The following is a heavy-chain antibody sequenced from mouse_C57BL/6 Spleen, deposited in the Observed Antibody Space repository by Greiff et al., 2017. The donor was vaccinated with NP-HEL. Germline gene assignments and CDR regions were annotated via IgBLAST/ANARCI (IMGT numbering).Heavy chain of an antibody. V-gene: IGHV1-55*01. J-gene: IGHJ2*01. Sequence: QVQLQQPGAELVKPGASVKMSCKASGYTFTSYWITWVKQRPGQGLEWIGDIYPGSGSTNYNEKFKSKATLTVGTSSSTAYMQLSSLTSEDSAVYYCARDYGSPYYLDYWGQGTTLTVSS. CDR1: GYTFTSYW. D-gene: IGHD1-1*01. CDR3: ARDYGSPYYLDY. CDR2: IYPGSGST.